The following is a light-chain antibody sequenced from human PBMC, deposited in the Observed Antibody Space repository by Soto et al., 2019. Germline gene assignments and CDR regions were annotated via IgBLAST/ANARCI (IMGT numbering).Light chain of an antibody. CDR2: AAS. J-gene: IGKJ1*01. V-gene: IGKV1-39*01. CDR1: QTISTY. Sequence: DIHRTQSPSSLSASVGDRVTITCRASQTISTYLNWYQQKPGKAPKLLISAASGLQSGVPSRFSGSGSGTHFTLTISSLQPEDIATYYCQQSYSTPPTFGLGTKVDIK. CDR3: QQSYSTPPT.